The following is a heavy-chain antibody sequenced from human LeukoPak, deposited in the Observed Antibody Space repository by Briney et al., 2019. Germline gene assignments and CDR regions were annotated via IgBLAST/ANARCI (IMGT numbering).Heavy chain of an antibody. Sequence: ASVKVSCKASGYTFSNYGISWVRQAPGQGLEWMGWISGHNGNTNYAQKVQGRVTMTTDTSTRTAYMELRSLRSDDTAVYYCARTKSTTMIVVPDYWGQGTLVTVSS. D-gene: IGHD3-22*01. CDR2: ISGHNGNT. V-gene: IGHV1-18*01. J-gene: IGHJ4*02. CDR1: GYTFSNYG. CDR3: ARTKSTTMIVVPDY.